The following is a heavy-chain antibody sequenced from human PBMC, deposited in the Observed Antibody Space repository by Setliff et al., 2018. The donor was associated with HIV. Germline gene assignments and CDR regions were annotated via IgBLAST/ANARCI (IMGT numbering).Heavy chain of an antibody. CDR3: ARDSRDIVVVIAPEPEPYYYYGMYV. CDR1: GDTFNSHA. V-gene: IGHV1-69*13. D-gene: IGHD2-15*01. J-gene: IGHJ6*04. CDR2: IIPIFGTP. Sequence: SVKVSCKASGDTFNSHAISWVRQAPGQGLEWMGGIIPIFGTPNYAQKFKGRLTITADESTSTVYMELSSLRSEDTAVYYCARDSRDIVVVIAPEPEPYYYYGMYVWGEVTTVTVSS.